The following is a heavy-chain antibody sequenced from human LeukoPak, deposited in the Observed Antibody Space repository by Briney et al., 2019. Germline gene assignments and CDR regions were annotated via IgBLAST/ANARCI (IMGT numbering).Heavy chain of an antibody. D-gene: IGHD3-3*01. V-gene: IGHV3-66*02. CDR3: ARGRDDFWSGYPFY. J-gene: IGHJ4*02. Sequence: GGSLRLSCAASRFTVSSNYMSWVRQAPGKGLEWVSVIYSGGSTYYADSVKGRFTISRDNSKNTLYLQMNSLRAEDTAVYYCARGRDDFWSGYPFYWGQGTLVTVSS. CDR1: RFTVSSNY. CDR2: IYSGGST.